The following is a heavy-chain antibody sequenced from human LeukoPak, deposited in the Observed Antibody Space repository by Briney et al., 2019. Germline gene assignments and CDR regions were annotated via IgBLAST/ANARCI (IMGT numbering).Heavy chain of an antibody. CDR1: GASFSSSTYY. J-gene: IGHJ4*02. D-gene: IGHD6-13*01. CDR3: ARHAGGISATGTRPFDY. CDR2: IYYSGST. V-gene: IGHV4-39*01. Sequence: SETLSLTCTISGASFSSSTYYWGWIRQPPGKGLAWTGSIYYSGSTYYNPSLKSRVTMSVDASKNQFSLKLSSVTAADTAVYYCARHAGGISATGTRPFDYWGQGTLVTVSS.